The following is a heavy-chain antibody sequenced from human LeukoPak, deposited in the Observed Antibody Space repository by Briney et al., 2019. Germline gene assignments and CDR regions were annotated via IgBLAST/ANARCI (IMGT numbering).Heavy chain of an antibody. CDR3: ARFFLSGSKRLDY. Sequence: SETLSLTCTVSGGSITNFYWSWLRQSPGKGLEWIGYIYHNGGALYNPSLKSRVTISVDTSKNEFSLKLKSVTAADTAVYYCARFFLSGSKRLDYWGQGTVVTVSS. CDR1: GGSITNFY. V-gene: IGHV4-59*08. J-gene: IGHJ4*02. D-gene: IGHD3-3*01. CDR2: IYHNGGA.